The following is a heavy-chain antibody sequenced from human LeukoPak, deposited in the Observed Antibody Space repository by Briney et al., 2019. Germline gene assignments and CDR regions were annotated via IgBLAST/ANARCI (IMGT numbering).Heavy chain of an antibody. CDR3: ARGSGWFLFDY. CDR1: GGTFSSYA. V-gene: IGHV1-69*04. D-gene: IGHD6-19*01. CDR2: IIPILGIA. Sequence: GASVKVSCKASGGTFSSYAISWVRQAPGQGLEWMGRIIPILGIANYAQKFQGRVTITADKSTSTAYMELSSLRSEDTAVYYCARGSGWFLFDYWGQGTLVTVSS. J-gene: IGHJ4*02.